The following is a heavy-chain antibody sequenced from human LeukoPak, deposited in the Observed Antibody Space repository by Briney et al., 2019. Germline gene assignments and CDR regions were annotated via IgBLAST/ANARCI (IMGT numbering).Heavy chain of an antibody. D-gene: IGHD2-2*01. V-gene: IGHV3-66*01. CDR3: ARDASPYCSSTSCYAH. J-gene: IGHJ4*02. CDR1: GFTVSSNY. Sequence: GGSLRLSCAASGFTVSSNYMSWVRQAPGKGLEWVSVIYSGGSTYYADSVKGRFTISRDNSKNTLYLQMNSLRAEDTAVYYCARDASPYCSSTSCYAHWGQGTLVTVSS. CDR2: IYSGGST.